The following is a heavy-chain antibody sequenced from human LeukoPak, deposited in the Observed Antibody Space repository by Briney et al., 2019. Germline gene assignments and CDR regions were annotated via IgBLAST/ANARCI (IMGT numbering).Heavy chain of an antibody. V-gene: IGHV4-4*07. CDR1: GGSISSYY. CDR2: IYTSGST. J-gene: IGHJ6*03. Sequence: SETLSLTCTVSGGSISSYYWSWIRQPAGKGLEWIGRIYTSGSTNYNPSLKSRVTMSVDTSKNQFSLKLSSVTAADTAVYYCARSPDIVVVIDYYYMDVWGKRTTVTVSS. D-gene: IGHD2-2*01. CDR3: ARSPDIVVVIDYYYMDV.